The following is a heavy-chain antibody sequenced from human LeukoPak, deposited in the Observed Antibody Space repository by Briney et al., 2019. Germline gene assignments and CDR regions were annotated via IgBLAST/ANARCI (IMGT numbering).Heavy chain of an antibody. D-gene: IGHD6-13*01. V-gene: IGHV4-4*07. Sequence: PSETLSLTCTVSSGSIGRYYWSWVRQPAGKGLEWIGRIHTSGNACYSPSLKSRVTMSVDTSHNQFSLEVTAATAADTAVYYCTRHQSSRWDSDWFDPWGQRTLVTVFS. CDR3: TRHQSSRWDSDWFDP. J-gene: IGHJ5*02. CDR1: SGSIGRYY. CDR2: IHTSGNA.